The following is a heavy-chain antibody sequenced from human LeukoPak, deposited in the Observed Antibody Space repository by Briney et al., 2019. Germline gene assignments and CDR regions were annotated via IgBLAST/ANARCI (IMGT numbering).Heavy chain of an antibody. J-gene: IGHJ3*02. CDR1: GFSFSTYG. V-gene: IGHV3-74*01. CDR2: INKDGSDT. Sequence: PGGSLRLCCAASGFSFSTYGMSWVRQAPGKGLVWMSHINKDGSDTEYADSVKGRFTISRDNAKNTLYLQMNSLRAEDTAVYYCAKDFFSTGYSGYLDAFDIWGQGTMVTVSS. CDR3: AKDFFSTGYSGYLDAFDI. D-gene: IGHD5-12*01.